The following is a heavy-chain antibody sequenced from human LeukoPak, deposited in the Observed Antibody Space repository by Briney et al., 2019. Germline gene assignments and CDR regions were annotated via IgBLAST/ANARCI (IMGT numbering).Heavy chain of an antibody. CDR2: ISGSGDST. V-gene: IGHV3-23*01. D-gene: IGHD3-10*01. J-gene: IGHJ4*02. CDR1: GFPFSSYA. Sequence: PTGGSLRLSCAASGFPFSSYAMSWVRQAPGKGLEWVSSISGSGDSTFYVDSVKGRFTISRDNSKNTLFVQMNSLRVEDTAVYYCAKYYYGLGSYGRYFDYWGQGTLVTVSS. CDR3: AKYYYGLGSYGRYFDY.